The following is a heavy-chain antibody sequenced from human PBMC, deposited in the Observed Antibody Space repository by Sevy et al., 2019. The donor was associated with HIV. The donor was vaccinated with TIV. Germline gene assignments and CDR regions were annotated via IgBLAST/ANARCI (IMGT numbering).Heavy chain of an antibody. Sequence: GGSLRLSCAASGFTFDNYAMSWVRQAPGKGLEWVSAISGNGVSTYYAVSVKGRFTISRDNSKNTLNVQMNSLRAEDTAVYYCAKLRPHYSSGWLRDLDYWGQGTLVTVSS. CDR1: GFTFDNYA. D-gene: IGHD6-19*01. CDR2: ISGNGVST. J-gene: IGHJ4*02. CDR3: AKLRPHYSSGWLRDLDY. V-gene: IGHV3-23*01.